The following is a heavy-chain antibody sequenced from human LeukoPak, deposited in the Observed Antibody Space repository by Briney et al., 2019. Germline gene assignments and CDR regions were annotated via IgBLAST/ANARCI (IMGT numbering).Heavy chain of an antibody. Sequence: ASVKVSCKASGGTFSSYAISWVRQAPGQGLEWMGGIIPIFGTANYAQKFQGRVTITADESTSTAYMELSSLRSEDTAVYYCARGGVVPAAMTHYYYYMDVWGKGTTVTVSS. D-gene: IGHD2-2*01. CDR1: GGTFSSYA. CDR3: ARGGVVPAAMTHYYYYMDV. CDR2: IIPIFGTA. V-gene: IGHV1-69*13. J-gene: IGHJ6*03.